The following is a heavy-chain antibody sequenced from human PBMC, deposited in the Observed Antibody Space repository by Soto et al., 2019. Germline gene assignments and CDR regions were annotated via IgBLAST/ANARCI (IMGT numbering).Heavy chain of an antibody. CDR3: ARHHGPTTSENWFDP. CDR1: GYTFFTYD. V-gene: IGHV1-18*01. Sequence: QVHLVQSGVEVKTPGASVKVSCQASGYTFFTYDISWVRQAPGQGLEWMGWMSTYSGDTKYAQKFQGRVTMTTATSTTTAYLELRSLRSDDTAVYYCARHHGPTTSENWFDPCGQGTLVTVSS. J-gene: IGHJ5*02. CDR2: MSTYSGDT. D-gene: IGHD5-12*01.